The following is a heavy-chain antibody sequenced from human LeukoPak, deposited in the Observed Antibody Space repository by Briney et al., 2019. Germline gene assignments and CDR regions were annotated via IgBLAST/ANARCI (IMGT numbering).Heavy chain of an antibody. CDR1: GFAFSSYG. Sequence: GGSLRLSCAASGFAFSSYGMHWVRQAPGKGLEWVAVISYDGSNKYYADSVKGRFTISRDNSKNTLYLQMNSLRAEDTAVYYCARASSGPFDYWGQGTLVTVSS. CDR2: ISYDGSNK. CDR3: ARASSGPFDY. J-gene: IGHJ4*02. V-gene: IGHV3-30*19. D-gene: IGHD6-19*01.